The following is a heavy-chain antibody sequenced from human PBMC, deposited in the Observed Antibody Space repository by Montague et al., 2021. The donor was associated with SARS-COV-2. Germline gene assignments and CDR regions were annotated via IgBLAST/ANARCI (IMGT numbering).Heavy chain of an antibody. CDR1: GDSVSHDF. Sequence: SETLSLTCTVSGDSVSHDFWTWIRQPPGKGLEWIGYVYYSRSSXXXPSXXXRVSIAVDTSKNQFSLRLSTVTAADTAIYYCVRDPAPSGSGTFYDCWGQGTLVAVSS. J-gene: IGHJ4*02. CDR3: VRDPAPSGSGTFYDC. V-gene: IGHV4-59*02. CDR2: VYYSRSS. D-gene: IGHD1-26*01.